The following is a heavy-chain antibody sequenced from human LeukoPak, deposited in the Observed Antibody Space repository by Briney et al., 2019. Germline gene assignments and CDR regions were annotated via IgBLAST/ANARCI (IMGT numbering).Heavy chain of an antibody. J-gene: IGHJ4*02. CDR1: GFTFSNYA. Sequence: QAGGSLRLSCAASGFTFSNYAMHWVRQAPGKGMEWVAVISYDGSNKYYADSVKGRFTISRDNSKNTLYLQMNSLRAEDTAVYYCARVIYDFWSGSNPSDFDYWGQGTLVTVSS. D-gene: IGHD3-3*01. V-gene: IGHV3-30-3*01. CDR2: ISYDGSNK. CDR3: ARVIYDFWSGSNPSDFDY.